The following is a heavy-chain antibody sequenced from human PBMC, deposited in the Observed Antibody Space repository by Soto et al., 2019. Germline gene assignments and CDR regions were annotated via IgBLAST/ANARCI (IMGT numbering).Heavy chain of an antibody. Sequence: GESLKVSCKASGYSFTHYWIASVRPMPGKGLEGMGIIYPGASDTRYSPSFQGQVAISADTSISTAYLQWTRLKASDTAMYYCARSRRGAYSSGWYSPSGYYNYGIDVWGQGTKVTVSS. CDR2: IYPGASDT. CDR1: GYSFTHYW. J-gene: IGHJ6*02. CDR3: ARSRRGAYSSGWYSPSGYYNYGIDV. V-gene: IGHV5-51*01. D-gene: IGHD6-19*01.